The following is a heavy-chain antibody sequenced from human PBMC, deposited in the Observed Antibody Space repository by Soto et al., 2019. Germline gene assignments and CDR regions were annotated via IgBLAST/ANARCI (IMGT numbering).Heavy chain of an antibody. V-gene: IGHV1-3*01. D-gene: IGHD2-2*01. J-gene: IGHJ5*02. CDR2: ITAGDAKT. CDR1: GYNFTQYR. Sequence: QVQLVQSGADVKKPGASVKISCKASGYNFTQYRIHWVRQAPGQRLEWMGWITAGDAKTEYSQKLQGRVTISRDISATTVYLDLDSLRSEDTAVYYCARDLYSSSWFWFDPWGRGTQVIVSS. CDR3: ARDLYSSSWFWFDP.